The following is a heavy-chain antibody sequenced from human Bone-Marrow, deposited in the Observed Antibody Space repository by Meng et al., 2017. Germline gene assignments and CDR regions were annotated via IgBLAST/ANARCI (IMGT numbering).Heavy chain of an antibody. D-gene: IGHD5-18*01. J-gene: IGHJ6*02. CDR1: GFTFSSYA. CDR3: AKVDRAMAIYYYYGMDV. V-gene: IGHV3-23*01. Sequence: GGSLRLSCAATGFTFSSYAMSWVRQAPGKGLEWVSGMSGSGGSIYYADSVKGWFTISRDNSKNTLYLQMNSLRGEDTAVYYCAKVDRAMAIYYYYGMDVWGQGTTVTVSS. CDR2: MSGSGGSI.